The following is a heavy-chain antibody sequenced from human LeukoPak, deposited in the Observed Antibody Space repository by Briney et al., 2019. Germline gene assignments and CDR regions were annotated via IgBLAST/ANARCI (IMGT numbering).Heavy chain of an antibody. CDR3: AKGGYTGYNGLFDI. CDR1: GFTFSTYI. V-gene: IGHV3-23*01. CDR2: ISGSGTAT. D-gene: IGHD5-12*01. J-gene: IGHJ3*02. Sequence: GGSLRLSCEASGFTFSTYIVSWVRQAPGKGLQWVAAISGSGTATYYADSVQGRFTISRDDSKNILYLQMNSLRAEDTATYFCAKGGYTGYNGLFDIWGQGTMLTVSS.